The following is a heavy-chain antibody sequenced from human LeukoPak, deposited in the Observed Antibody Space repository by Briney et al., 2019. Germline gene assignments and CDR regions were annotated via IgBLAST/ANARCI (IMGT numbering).Heavy chain of an antibody. J-gene: IGHJ4*02. D-gene: IGHD7-27*01. V-gene: IGHV3-66*01. CDR3: AKAQELGNYEFFLFDY. CDR1: EFTVSSNY. Sequence: GGSLRLSCAASEFTVSSNYMSWVRQAPGKGLEWVSVIYSGGSTYYADSVKGRFTISRDNSENTLYLQMNSLRAEDTAVYYCAKAQELGNYEFFLFDYWGQGTLVTVSS. CDR2: IYSGGST.